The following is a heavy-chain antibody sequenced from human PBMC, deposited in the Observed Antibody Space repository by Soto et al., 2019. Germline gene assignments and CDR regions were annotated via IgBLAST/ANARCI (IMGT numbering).Heavy chain of an antibody. Sequence: SVKVSCKASGGTFSSYTISWVRQAPGQGLEWMGRIIPILGIANYAQKFQGRVTITADKSTSTAYMELSSLRSEDTAVYYCAREVPGGSMVRGAHDAFDIWGQGTMVTVSS. CDR2: IIPILGIA. D-gene: IGHD3-10*01. V-gene: IGHV1-69*04. CDR3: AREVPGGSMVRGAHDAFDI. J-gene: IGHJ3*02. CDR1: GGTFSSYT.